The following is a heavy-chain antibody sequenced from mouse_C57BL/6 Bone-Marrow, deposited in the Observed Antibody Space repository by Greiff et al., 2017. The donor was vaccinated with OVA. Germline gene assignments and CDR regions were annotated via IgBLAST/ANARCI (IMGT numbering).Heavy chain of an antibody. V-gene: IGHV1-81*01. CDR2: IYPRSGNT. D-gene: IGHD2-3*01. J-gene: IGHJ2*01. CDR1: GYTFTSYG. CDR3: ARYGYYIYFDY. Sequence: QVQLQQSGAELARPGASVKLSCKASGYTFTSYGISWVKQSTGQGLEWIGEIYPRSGNTYYNEKFKGKATLTADKSSSTAYMELRSLTSEDSAVYFCARYGYYIYFDYWGQGTTLTVSS.